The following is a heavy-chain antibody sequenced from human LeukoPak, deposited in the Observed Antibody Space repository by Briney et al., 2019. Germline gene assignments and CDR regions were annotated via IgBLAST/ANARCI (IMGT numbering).Heavy chain of an antibody. D-gene: IGHD6-13*01. CDR2: ISWNSGSI. Sequence: GRSLRLSCAASGFTFDDYAMHWVRQAPGKGLEWVSGISWNSGSIGYADSVKGRFTTSREKAKKSLYVQMNRVRDEDTALYYCAKDXEAAAGHVIGYWGQGXLVTV. CDR1: GFTFDDYA. CDR3: AKDXEAAAGHVIGY. J-gene: IGHJ4*02. V-gene: IGHV3-9*01.